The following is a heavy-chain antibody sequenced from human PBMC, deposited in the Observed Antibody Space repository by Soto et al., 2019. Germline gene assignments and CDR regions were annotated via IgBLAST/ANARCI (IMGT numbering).Heavy chain of an antibody. CDR2: FYYSGSP. CDR1: GDSIRSSSHY. Sequence: QVQLQESGPGLVKPSETLSLTCTVSGDSIRSSSHYWAWNRQPPGKGLEWIGGFYYSGSPYYNLSLKSRVTMSVDTSKNQFSLNLNSVTAADTAVYYCYINGFWGQGTLVTVSS. CDR3: YINGF. V-gene: IGHV4-39*01. D-gene: IGHD2-8*01. J-gene: IGHJ1*01.